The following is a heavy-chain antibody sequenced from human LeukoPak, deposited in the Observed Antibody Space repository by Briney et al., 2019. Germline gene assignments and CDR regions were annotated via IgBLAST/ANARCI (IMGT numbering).Heavy chain of an antibody. CDR3: ASGVSGTSWLR. V-gene: IGHV3-21*01. Sequence: SGGSLRLSCAASGFTFSSYSMNWVRQAPGKGLEWVSSISSSSSYIYYADSVKGRLTISRDNAKNSLYLQMNSLRAEDTAVYYCASGVSGTSWLRWGQGTLVTVSS. J-gene: IGHJ4*02. D-gene: IGHD2-2*01. CDR2: ISSSSSYI. CDR1: GFTFSSYS.